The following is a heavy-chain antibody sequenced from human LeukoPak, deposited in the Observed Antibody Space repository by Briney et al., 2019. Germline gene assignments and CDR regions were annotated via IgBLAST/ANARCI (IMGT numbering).Heavy chain of an antibody. V-gene: IGHV3-53*01. CDR1: GFIVSSNY. CDR2: IYSGGST. D-gene: IGHD3-10*01. Sequence: PGGSLRLSCAASGFIVSSNYMSWVRQAPGKGLEWVSVIYSGGSTYYADSVKGRFTISRDNSKNTLYLQMNSLRAEDTAVYYCARGDDYYGTIGYWGQGTLVTVSS. CDR3: ARGDDYYGTIGY. J-gene: IGHJ4*02.